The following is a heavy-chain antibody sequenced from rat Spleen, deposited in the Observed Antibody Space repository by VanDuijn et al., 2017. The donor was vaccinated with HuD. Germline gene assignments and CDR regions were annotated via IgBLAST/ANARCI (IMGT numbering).Heavy chain of an antibody. CDR1: GFTFSNYG. V-gene: IGHV5-17*01. Sequence: EVQLVESDGGLVQPGRSLKLSCAASGFTFSNYGMAWVRQAPKKGLEWVATIIYDGSRTYYRDSVKGRFTISRDNAKNTLYLQMDSLRSEDTATYYCATPSPTRVSLGWFAYWGQGTLVTVSS. D-gene: IGHD1-4*01. CDR2: IIYDGSRT. J-gene: IGHJ3*01. CDR3: ATPSPTRVSLGWFAY.